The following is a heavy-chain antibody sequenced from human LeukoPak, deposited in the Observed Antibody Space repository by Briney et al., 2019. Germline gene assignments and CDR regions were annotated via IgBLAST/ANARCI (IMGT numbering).Heavy chain of an antibody. CDR3: ARQGDSGSSQPRYFDF. D-gene: IGHD3-10*01. V-gene: IGHV4-39*01. CDR1: GFSINSGDWS. Sequence: SETLSLTCTVSGFSINSGDWSWGWVRQTPHKGLEWIATISNTWTIDYNPSLESRVSISMDPSRSLSSLGVTSVTAADTATYYCARQGDSGSSQPRYFDFWGQGVPVTVYS. J-gene: IGHJ4*02. CDR2: ISNTWTI.